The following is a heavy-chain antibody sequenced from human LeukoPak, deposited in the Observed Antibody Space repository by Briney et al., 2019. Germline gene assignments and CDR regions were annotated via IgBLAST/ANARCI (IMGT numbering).Heavy chain of an antibody. CDR2: ISSSGSTI. J-gene: IGHJ4*02. Sequence: GGSLRLSCAASGFTFSNYEMSWVRQAPGKGLEWVLYISSSGSTIYYADSVKGRFTISRDNAKNSLYLQMNSLRAEDTAVYYCARGMTWGRGFDYWGQGTLVTVSS. D-gene: IGHD1-26*01. V-gene: IGHV3-48*03. CDR1: GFTFSNYE. CDR3: ARGMTWGRGFDY.